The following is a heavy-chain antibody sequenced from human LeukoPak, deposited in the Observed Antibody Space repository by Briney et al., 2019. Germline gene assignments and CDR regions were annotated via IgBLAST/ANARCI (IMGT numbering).Heavy chain of an antibody. CDR1: GYTFTSYY. V-gene: IGHV1-46*01. Sequence: RASVKVSCKASGYTFTSYYMNWVRQAPGQGLEWMGIINPSGGSTNYAQKFQGRVTMTRDTSTSTVYMELSSLRSEDTAVYYCARDLDSSSWSNWFDPWGQGTLVTVSS. D-gene: IGHD6-13*01. CDR3: ARDLDSSSWSNWFDP. J-gene: IGHJ5*02. CDR2: INPSGGST.